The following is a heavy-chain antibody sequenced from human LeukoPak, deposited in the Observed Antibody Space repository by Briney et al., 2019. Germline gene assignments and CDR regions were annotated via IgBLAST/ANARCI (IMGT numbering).Heavy chain of an antibody. CDR2: INTNTGNP. J-gene: IGHJ4*02. CDR1: GYTFTSYA. D-gene: IGHD3-22*01. V-gene: IGHV7-4-1*02. Sequence: GASVKVSCKASGYTFTSYAMNWVRQAPGQGLEWMGWINTNTGNPTYAQGFTGRFVFSLDTSVSTAYLQISSLKAEDTAVYYCARDDAYYYDSSGYPTVDYWGQGTPVTVSS. CDR3: ARDDAYYYDSSGYPTVDY.